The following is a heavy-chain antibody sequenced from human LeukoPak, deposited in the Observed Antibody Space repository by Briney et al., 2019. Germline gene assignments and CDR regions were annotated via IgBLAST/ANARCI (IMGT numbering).Heavy chain of an antibody. CDR3: ASSPRGYSFYFDY. CDR1: GGSISSYY. D-gene: IGHD5-18*01. J-gene: IGHJ4*02. V-gene: IGHV4-59*01. Sequence: PSETLSLTCTVSGGSISSYYWSWIRQPPGKGPEWIGYIYYSGSTNYNPSLKSRVTISVDTSKNQFSLKLSSVTAADTAVYYCASSPRGYSFYFDYWGQGTLVTVSS. CDR2: IYYSGST.